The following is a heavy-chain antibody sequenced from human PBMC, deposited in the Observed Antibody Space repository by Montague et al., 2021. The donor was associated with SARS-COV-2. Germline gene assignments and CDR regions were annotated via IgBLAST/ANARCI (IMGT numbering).Heavy chain of an antibody. D-gene: IGHD3-22*01. CDR2: IYYTGNT. CDR3: ARLKRYFDSSGSPSAFDF. Sequence: SETLSLTCTVSGGPITNNIDYWAWIRPPPGKGLEWIGSIYYTGNTYYNPSLKGRVTISVVTSKNHFTLKLSSVTAAETAVYYCARLKRYFDSSGSPSAFDFWGQGTKVTVSS. CDR1: GGPITNNIDY. J-gene: IGHJ3*01. V-gene: IGHV4-39*02.